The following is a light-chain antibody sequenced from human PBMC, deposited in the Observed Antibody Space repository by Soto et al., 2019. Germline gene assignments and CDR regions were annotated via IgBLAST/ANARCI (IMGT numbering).Light chain of an antibody. V-gene: IGLV2-8*01. CDR3: QSYGTGLSGLYV. CDR1: SSDVGDNY. Sequence: QSALAQPPSASGSPGQSVTISCTGTSSDVGDNYVSWYQQHLGKAPKLIIYEVTLRPSGVPDRFSGSKSGNTASLTVSGLRAEDEGDYFCQSYGTGLSGLYVFGTGTKLTVL. J-gene: IGLJ1*01. CDR2: EVT.